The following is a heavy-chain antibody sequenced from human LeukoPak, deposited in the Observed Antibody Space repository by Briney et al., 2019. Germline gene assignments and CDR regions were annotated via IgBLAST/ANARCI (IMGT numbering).Heavy chain of an antibody. Sequence: ASAKVSCKASGYTFTGYYMHWVRPAPGQGLEWMGWINPNSGGTNYAQNFQGRVTMTRDTSISTAYMEVSRLRSDDTAAYYCAREDSSGYDYWGQGTLVTVSS. V-gene: IGHV1-2*02. D-gene: IGHD3-22*01. CDR3: AREDSSGYDY. CDR2: INPNSGGT. J-gene: IGHJ4*02. CDR1: GYTFTGYY.